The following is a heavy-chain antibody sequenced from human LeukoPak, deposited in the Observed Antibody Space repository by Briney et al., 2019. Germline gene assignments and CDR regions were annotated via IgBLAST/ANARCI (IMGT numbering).Heavy chain of an antibody. J-gene: IGHJ4*02. D-gene: IGHD2-15*01. Sequence: GGSLRLSCAVSGFNFDNFGLHWVRQAPGKGLEWVAFIRYDGSVKYADSVKGRFTISRDNSKNTLYLQMNSLRPEDTALYYGAKDQGYCSGTSCYQGFDYWGQGTLVTVSS. CDR2: IRYDGSVK. CDR3: AKDQGYCSGTSCYQGFDY. V-gene: IGHV3-30*02. CDR1: GFNFDNFG.